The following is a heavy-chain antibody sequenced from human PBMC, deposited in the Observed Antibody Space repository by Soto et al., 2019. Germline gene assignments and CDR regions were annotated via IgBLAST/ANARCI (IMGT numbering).Heavy chain of an antibody. CDR3: ARDRDYYGADSYPH. CDR2: ISTYNGNI. CDR1: GYIFTSYG. V-gene: IGHV1-18*01. J-gene: IGHJ4*02. Sequence: QVQLVQSGAEVKKPGASVKVSCKASGYIFTSYGISWMRQAPGQGLEWMGWISTYNGNINYAQKLQGRVTMTTDTSTDTVYMELRSLRFDDTAVYYCARDRDYYGADSYPHWGQGTLVTVSS. D-gene: IGHD3-10*01.